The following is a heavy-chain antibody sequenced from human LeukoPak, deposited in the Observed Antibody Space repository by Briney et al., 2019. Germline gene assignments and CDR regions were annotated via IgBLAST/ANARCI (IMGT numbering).Heavy chain of an antibody. J-gene: IGHJ4*02. V-gene: IGHV4-4*07. CDR1: GGSISNYY. CDR3: ARDNRYCSGGTCYSGQDY. Sequence: PSETLSLTRTVSGGSISNYYWNWIRQPAGKGLEWIGRIYASGTINYNPSLKSRVTMSLDTSKSQFSLILSSVTAADTAVYYCARDNRYCSGGTCYSGQDYWGQGTLVTVSS. D-gene: IGHD2-15*01. CDR2: IYASGTI.